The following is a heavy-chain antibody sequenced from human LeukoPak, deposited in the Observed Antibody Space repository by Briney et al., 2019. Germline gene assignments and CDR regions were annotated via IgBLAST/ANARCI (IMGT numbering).Heavy chain of an antibody. D-gene: IGHD3-3*01. CDR3: ASSSVLRFLEWLLYFDY. CDR1: GFTFSSYW. CDR2: IKQDGSEK. V-gene: IGHV3-7*01. Sequence: PGGSLRLSCAASGFTFSSYWMSWIRQAPGKGLEWVANIKQDGSEKYYVDSVKGRFTISRDNAKNSLYLQMNSLTAEDTAVYYCASSSVLRFLEWLLYFDYWGQGTLVTVSS. J-gene: IGHJ4*02.